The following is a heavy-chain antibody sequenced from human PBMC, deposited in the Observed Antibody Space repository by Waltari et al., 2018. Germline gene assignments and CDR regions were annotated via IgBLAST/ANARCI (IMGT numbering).Heavy chain of an antibody. CDR3: ARDVKYYYDSSGTFDI. J-gene: IGHJ3*02. CDR2: INPNSGGT. V-gene: IGHV1-2*02. Sequence: QVQLVQSGAEVKKPGASVKVSCKASGYTFTGYYMHWVRQAPGQGLEWMGWINPNSGGTNYAQKFQGRVTMTRDTSISTAYMELSRLRSDDTAVYYCARDVKYYYDSSGTFDIWGQGTMVTVSS. CDR1: GYTFTGYY. D-gene: IGHD3-22*01.